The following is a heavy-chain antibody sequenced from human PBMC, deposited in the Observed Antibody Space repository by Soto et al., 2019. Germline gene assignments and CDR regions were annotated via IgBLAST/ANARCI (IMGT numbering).Heavy chain of an antibody. Sequence: ASVKVSCKASGGIFSSYAISWVRQAPGQGLEWMGGIIPIFGTANYAQKFQGRVTITADESTSTAYMELSSLRSEDTAVYYCARDLYDCSSTSCYVNWFDPWGQGTLVTVSS. D-gene: IGHD2-2*01. J-gene: IGHJ5*02. CDR2: IIPIFGTA. V-gene: IGHV1-69*13. CDR1: GGIFSSYA. CDR3: ARDLYDCSSTSCYVNWFDP.